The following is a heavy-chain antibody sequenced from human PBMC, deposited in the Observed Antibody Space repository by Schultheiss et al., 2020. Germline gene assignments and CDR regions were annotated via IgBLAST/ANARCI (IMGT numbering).Heavy chain of an antibody. Sequence: GESLKISCAASGFTFSSYAMSWVRQAPGKGLEWVSAISGSGGSTYYADSVKGRFTISRDNSKNTLYLQMNSLRAEDTAVYYCATQRVSYYYDSSGYYGDYWGQGTLVTVSS. J-gene: IGHJ4*02. V-gene: IGHV3-23*01. CDR3: ATQRVSYYYDSSGYYGDY. CDR2: ISGSGGST. CDR1: GFTFSSYA. D-gene: IGHD3-22*01.